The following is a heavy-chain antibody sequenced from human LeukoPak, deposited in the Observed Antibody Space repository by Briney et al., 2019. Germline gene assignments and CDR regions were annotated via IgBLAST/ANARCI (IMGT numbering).Heavy chain of an antibody. D-gene: IGHD1-26*01. V-gene: IGHV3-23*01. CDR3: AKDGGGSPYFFDY. J-gene: IGHJ4*02. CDR2: ISDSGATT. Sequence: GGSLRLSCSASGFTFSSYAMHWVRQAPGKGLEWVSAISDSGATTYYADSVKGRFTISRDNSKNTLYLQMNSLRAEDTAVYYCAKDGGGSPYFFDYWGQGTLVTVS. CDR1: GFTFSSYA.